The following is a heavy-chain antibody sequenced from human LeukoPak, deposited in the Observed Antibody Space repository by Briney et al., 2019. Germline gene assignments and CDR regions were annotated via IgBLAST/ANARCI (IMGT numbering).Heavy chain of an antibody. Sequence: GSLRLSCSVSDGSINSYYWNWIRRPPGKGLEWIGYIYYNGNTNYSPSLKSRVTMSVDTSKNLFSLKVSSVTAADTAVYYCARGRSNYYGMDVWGQGTTVTVSS. V-gene: IGHV4-59*01. J-gene: IGHJ6*02. CDR1: DGSINSYY. CDR3: ARGRSNYYGMDV. D-gene: IGHD1-26*01. CDR2: IYYNGNT.